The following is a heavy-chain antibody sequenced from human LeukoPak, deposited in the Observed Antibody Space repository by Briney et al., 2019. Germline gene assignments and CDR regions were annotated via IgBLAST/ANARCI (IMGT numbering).Heavy chain of an antibody. J-gene: IGHJ5*02. CDR3: ARGRSGIPAVTYNWFDP. V-gene: IGHV1-69*05. CDR1: GDTFNSNA. Sequence: ASVNVSCKASGDTFNSNAFHWVRQAPGQGLEWMGGIIPIFGSTKYAQKFQGRVTVTTDESTGTAYMVLSDLRSDDTAVYYCARGRSGIPAVTYNWFDPWGQGTLVTVSS. D-gene: IGHD6-13*01. CDR2: IIPIFGST.